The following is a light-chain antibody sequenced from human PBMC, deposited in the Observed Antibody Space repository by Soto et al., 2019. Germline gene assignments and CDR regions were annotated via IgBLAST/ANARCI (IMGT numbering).Light chain of an antibody. CDR2: PGS. Sequence: EVVMTQSPDILSVSPGERATLSCRASQSVSSNLAWYQQRPGQAPRLLIYPGSTRATGIPARFSGSGSGTDFTLTISSLQSEDFAMYYCQQYNKWPLFTFGPGTRVDVK. CDR1: QSVSSN. J-gene: IGKJ3*01. V-gene: IGKV3-15*01. CDR3: QQYNKWPLFT.